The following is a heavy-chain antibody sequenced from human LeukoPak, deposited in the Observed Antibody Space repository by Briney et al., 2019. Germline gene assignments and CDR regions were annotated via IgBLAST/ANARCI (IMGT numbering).Heavy chain of an antibody. CDR3: AKECGYSYGLLSQYYLDY. J-gene: IGHJ4*02. Sequence: GGSLRLSCAASGFTFSSYGMHWVRQAPGKGLEWVAVIWYDGSNKYYADSVKGRFTISRDNSKNTLYLQMNSLRAEDTAVYYCAKECGYSYGLLSQYYLDYWGQGTLVTVSS. CDR1: GFTFSSYG. CDR2: IWYDGSNK. D-gene: IGHD5-18*01. V-gene: IGHV3-30*02.